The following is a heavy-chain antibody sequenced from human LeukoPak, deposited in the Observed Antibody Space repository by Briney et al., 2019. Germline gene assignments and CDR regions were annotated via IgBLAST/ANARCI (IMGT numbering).Heavy chain of an antibody. D-gene: IGHD5-12*01. J-gene: IGHJ6*03. CDR1: GFTFSSYW. CDR2: IKQDGSEK. V-gene: IGHV3-7*01. Sequence: GGSLRLSCAASGFTFSSYWMSWVRQAPEKGLEWVANIKQDGSEKYYVDSVKGRFTISRDNAKNSLYLQMNSLRAEDTAVYYCARVPINIVATFGQGYYYYYYMDVWGKGTTVTVSS. CDR3: ARVPINIVATFGQGYYYYYYMDV.